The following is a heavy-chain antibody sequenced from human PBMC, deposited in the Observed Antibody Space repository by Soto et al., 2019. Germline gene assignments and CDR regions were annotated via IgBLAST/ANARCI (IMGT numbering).Heavy chain of an antibody. Sequence: SETLSLTCTVAGGSISSYYWSWIRQPPGKGLEWIGYIYYSGSTNYNPSLKSRVTISVDTSKNQFSLKLSSVTAADTAVYYCARAGTYCGGDCYKDAFDIWGQGTMVTVSS. J-gene: IGHJ3*02. CDR1: GGSISSYY. CDR3: ARAGTYCGGDCYKDAFDI. V-gene: IGHV4-59*01. D-gene: IGHD2-21*01. CDR2: IYYSGST.